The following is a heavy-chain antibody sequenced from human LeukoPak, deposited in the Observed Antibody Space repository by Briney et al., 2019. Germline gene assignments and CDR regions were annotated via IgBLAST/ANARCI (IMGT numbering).Heavy chain of an antibody. J-gene: IGHJ4*02. V-gene: IGHV3-48*03. CDR2: ISSNGITI. Sequence: PGGSLRLSCAASGFTFTIYEMSWVRQAPGKGLEWVSYISSNGITIYYADSVRGRFTVSRDNAKNSLYLQMNSLRAEDTAIYYCARETDSTLFDYWGQGTLVTVSS. D-gene: IGHD2/OR15-2a*01. CDR1: GFTFTIYE. CDR3: ARETDSTLFDY.